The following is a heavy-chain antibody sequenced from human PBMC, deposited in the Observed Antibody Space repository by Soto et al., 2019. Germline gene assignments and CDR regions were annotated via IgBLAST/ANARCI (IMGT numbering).Heavy chain of an antibody. Sequence: AQLVESGGDLVQPGGSLRLSCSVFAFTLSNNNMSWVRQAQGKGLEWFALIWSGGAIEYVDSVRGRFTISRDNSKNTLYLQMSSLRVEDTAVYYCAGGPNRGYWGQGTLVTVSP. D-gene: IGHD3-10*01. V-gene: IGHV3-66*01. CDR3: AGGPNRGY. CDR2: IWSGGAI. J-gene: IGHJ4*02. CDR1: AFTLSNNN.